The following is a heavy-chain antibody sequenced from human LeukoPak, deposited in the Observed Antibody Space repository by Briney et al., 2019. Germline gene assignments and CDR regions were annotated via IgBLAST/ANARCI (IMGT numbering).Heavy chain of an antibody. CDR2: MNPNSGNT. Sequence: ASVKVSCKASGYTFTSYDINWVRQATGQGLEWMGWMNPNSGNTGYAQKFQGRVTITRNTSISTAYMELSSLRSEGTAVYYCANTLDPSGWYYDYWGQGTLVTVSS. CDR3: ANTLDPSGWYYDY. J-gene: IGHJ4*02. D-gene: IGHD6-19*01. CDR1: GYTFTSYD. V-gene: IGHV1-8*03.